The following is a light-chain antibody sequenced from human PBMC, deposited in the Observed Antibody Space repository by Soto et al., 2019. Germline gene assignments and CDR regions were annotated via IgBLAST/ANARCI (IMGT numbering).Light chain of an antibody. V-gene: IGKV1-39*01. Sequence: DIQMTQSPSSLSASVGDRVTITCRASQSITNYLNWYQQKPGKAPKLLIYAASSLQSGVSSRFSCSGSGTDFTLTFSSLQPEDFATYYCQQRHSTPYTFGQGTKLEIK. CDR1: QSITNY. CDR2: AAS. J-gene: IGKJ2*01. CDR3: QQRHSTPYT.